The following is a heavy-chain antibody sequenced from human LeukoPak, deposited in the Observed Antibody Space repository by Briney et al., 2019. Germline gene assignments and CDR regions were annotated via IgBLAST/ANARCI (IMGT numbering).Heavy chain of an antibody. CDR1: GGTFSSYA. CDR3: AREDVYDSSGYYGHPNNWFDP. J-gene: IGHJ5*02. CDR2: IIPILGIA. Sequence: SVKVSCKASGGTFSSYAISWARQAPGQGLEWMGRIIPILGIANYAQKFQGRVTITADKSTSTAYIELSSLRSEDTAVYYCAREDVYDSSGYYGHPNNWFDPWGQGTLVTVSS. V-gene: IGHV1-69*04. D-gene: IGHD3-22*01.